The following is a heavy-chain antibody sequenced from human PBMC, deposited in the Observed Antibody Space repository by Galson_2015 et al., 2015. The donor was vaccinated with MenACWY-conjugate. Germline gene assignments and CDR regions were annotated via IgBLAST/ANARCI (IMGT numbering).Heavy chain of an antibody. J-gene: IGHJ3*02. CDR1: GFSFSGSW. D-gene: IGHD4-17*01. CDR2: IKQDASEK. Sequence: SLRLSCAASGFSFSGSWMSWVRQAPGKGLEWVANIKQDASEKYYVDSVKGRFAISRDNAKTSLYLQMNSLGAEDTAVYYCARVPRYGAFDIWGQGTMVTVSS. V-gene: IGHV3-7*03. CDR3: ARVPRYGAFDI.